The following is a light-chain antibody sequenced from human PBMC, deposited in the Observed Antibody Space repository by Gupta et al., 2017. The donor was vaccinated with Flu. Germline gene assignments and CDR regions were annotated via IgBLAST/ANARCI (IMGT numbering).Light chain of an antibody. J-gene: IGLJ2*01. V-gene: IGLV3-21*03. CDR1: KIGSKT. CDR2: DEN. CDR3: QVWDSSIDHVV. Sequence: GKTTSSSGGGNKIGSKTVHWYQQMPGQAPVLVIYDENDRPSGVPERFSGSNSGNTATLTISRVEAGDEADYYCQVWDSSIDHVVFGGGTKLTVL.